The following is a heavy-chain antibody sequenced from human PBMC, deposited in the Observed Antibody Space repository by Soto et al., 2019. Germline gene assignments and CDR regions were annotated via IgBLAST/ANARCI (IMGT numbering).Heavy chain of an antibody. J-gene: IGHJ4*02. CDR3: ARVRLGAPTRYFDY. CDR1: GGTFSSYA. CDR2: IIPIFGTA. D-gene: IGHD1-26*01. Sequence: ASVKVSCKASGGTFSSYAISWVRQAPGQGLEWMGGIIPIFGTANYAQKFQGRVTITADESTSTAYMELSSLRSEDTAVYYCARVRLGAPTRYFDYWGQGALVTVPS. V-gene: IGHV1-69*13.